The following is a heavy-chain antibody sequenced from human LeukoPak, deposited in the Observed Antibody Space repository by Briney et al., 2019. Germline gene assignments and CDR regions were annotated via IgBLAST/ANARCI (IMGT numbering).Heavy chain of an antibody. D-gene: IGHD3-3*01. CDR3: ARGRPITLFGVVDD. CDR1: GGSISSHH. Sequence: SETLSLTCTVSGGSISSHHWSWIRQPPGKGLEWIGYIYHSGSANYDPSLKSRVTISLDKSNNQFSLILNSVTAADTAVYYCARGRPITLFGVVDDWGQGSLVTVSS. V-gene: IGHV4-59*11. CDR2: IYHSGSA. J-gene: IGHJ4*02.